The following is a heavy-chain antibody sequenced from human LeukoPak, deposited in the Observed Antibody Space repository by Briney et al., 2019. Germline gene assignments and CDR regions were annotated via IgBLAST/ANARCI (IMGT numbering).Heavy chain of an antibody. CDR3: ARDPASDAFDI. CDR2: MYTSGST. Sequence: PSETLSLTCTVSGGSISSGSYYWSWIRQPAGKGLEWIGRMYTSGSTKYNPSLKSRVTISVDTSKNQFSLKLSSVTAADTAVYYCARDPASDAFDIWGQGTMVTVSS. CDR1: GGSISSGSYY. V-gene: IGHV4-61*02. J-gene: IGHJ3*02.